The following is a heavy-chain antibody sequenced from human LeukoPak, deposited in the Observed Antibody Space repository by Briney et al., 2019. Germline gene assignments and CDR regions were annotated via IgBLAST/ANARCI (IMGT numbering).Heavy chain of an antibody. D-gene: IGHD4-23*01. V-gene: IGHV1-69*01. CDR2: IIPIFGTA. CDR3: ATSTVVIRPQYYFDY. CDR1: GGTFSSYA. Sequence: GTSVKVSCKASGGTFSSYAISWVRQAPGQGLEWMGGIIPIFGTANYAQKFQGRVTITADESTSTAYMELSSLRSEDTAVYYCATSTVVIRPQYYFDYWGQGTLVTVSS. J-gene: IGHJ4*02.